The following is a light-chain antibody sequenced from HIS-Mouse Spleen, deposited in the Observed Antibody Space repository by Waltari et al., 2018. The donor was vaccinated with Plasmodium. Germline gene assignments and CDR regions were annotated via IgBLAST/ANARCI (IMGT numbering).Light chain of an antibody. CDR1: ALPKQH. V-gene: IGLV3-10*01. CDR2: EDS. Sequence: SYELTQPPSVSVSPGHTPRITCSGAALPKQHASLYQQKSGQAPVLVIYEDSKRPSGIPERFSGSSSGTMATLTISGAQVEDEADYYCYSTDSSGNHRVFGGGTKLTVL. CDR3: YSTDSSGNHRV. J-gene: IGLJ3*02.